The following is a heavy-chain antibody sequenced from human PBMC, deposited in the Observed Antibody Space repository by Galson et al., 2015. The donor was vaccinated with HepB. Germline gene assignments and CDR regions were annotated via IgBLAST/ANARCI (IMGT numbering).Heavy chain of an antibody. V-gene: IGHV3-7*01. Sequence: SLRLSCAASGFSFSSYWMSWVRQVPVKGLEWVANINQDGSENYYVDSVKGRLTISRDNAKNSLYLQMHSLRAEDTAVYYCARKGTTGTTNPGASDIWGLGTMVTVSP. CDR1: GFSFSSYW. J-gene: IGHJ3*02. CDR3: ARKGTTGTTNPGASDI. CDR2: INQDGSEN. D-gene: IGHD1-1*01.